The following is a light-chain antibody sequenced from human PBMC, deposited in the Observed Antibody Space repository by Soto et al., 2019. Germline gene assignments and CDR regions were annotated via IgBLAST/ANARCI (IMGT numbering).Light chain of an antibody. CDR2: EVS. CDR3: TSYAGDTGLGV. J-gene: IGLJ3*02. Sequence: QSALTQPPSASGSPGQSVTLSCTGTASDVGRYNYVSWYQQHPAKAPKLMIYEVSKRPSGVPDRFSGSKSGNTASLTVSGLQAEDEADYYCTSYAGDTGLGVVGGGTKVTVL. CDR1: ASDVGRYNY. V-gene: IGLV2-8*01.